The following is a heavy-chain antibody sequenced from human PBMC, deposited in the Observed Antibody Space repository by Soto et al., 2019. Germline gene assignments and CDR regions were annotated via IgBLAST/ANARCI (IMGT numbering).Heavy chain of an antibody. CDR1: GFTFSTYA. J-gene: IGHJ4*02. CDR2: ISGSGDDT. Sequence: EVQLLESGGGLVQPGGSLRLSCAASGFTFSTYAMSWVRQAPGKGLEWVSGISGSGDDTYYADSVKGRFTISRDNSKNTLFLQMNSLRADDTAVYYCATAEDYYFDYWGQGTLVTVSS. D-gene: IGHD7-27*01. CDR3: ATAEDYYFDY. V-gene: IGHV3-23*01.